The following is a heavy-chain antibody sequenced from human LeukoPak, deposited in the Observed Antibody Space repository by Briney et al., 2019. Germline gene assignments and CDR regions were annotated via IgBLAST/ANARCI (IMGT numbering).Heavy chain of an antibody. CDR3: AREPAGAPHDAEPFDY. Sequence: PGGSLRLSCAASGFTLSNYWMHWVRQAPGKGLVWVSRINADGSSASYADSVKGRFTISRDNAKNTLYLQMNSLRAEDTAVYYCAREPAGAPHDAEPFDYWGQGTLVTVSS. V-gene: IGHV3-74*01. CDR1: GFTLSNYW. J-gene: IGHJ4*02. CDR2: INADGSSA. D-gene: IGHD1-26*01.